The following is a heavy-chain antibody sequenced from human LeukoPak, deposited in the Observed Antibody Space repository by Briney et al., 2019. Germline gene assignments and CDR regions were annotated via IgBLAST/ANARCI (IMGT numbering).Heavy chain of an antibody. D-gene: IGHD3-3*01. Sequence: ASVKVSCKASGYTFTGYYMHWVRQAPGQGLEWMGWMNPNSGNTGYAQKFQGRVTMTRNTSISTAYMELSSLRSEDTAVYYCARGELRFPYGMDVWGQGTTVTVSS. CDR3: ARGELRFPYGMDV. V-gene: IGHV1-8*02. J-gene: IGHJ6*02. CDR2: MNPNSGNT. CDR1: GYTFTGYY.